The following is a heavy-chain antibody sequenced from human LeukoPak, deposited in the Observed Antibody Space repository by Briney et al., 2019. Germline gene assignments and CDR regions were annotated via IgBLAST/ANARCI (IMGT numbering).Heavy chain of an antibody. CDR2: IYYSGST. CDR1: GGSISSGDYY. V-gene: IGHV4-31*03. J-gene: IGHJ4*02. CDR3: ARKYYDILTGYYWFDY. D-gene: IGHD3-9*01. Sequence: SQTLSLTCTVSGGSISSGDYYWSWIRQHPGKGLEWIGYIYYSGSTYYNPSLKSRVTISVDTSKNQFSLKLSSVTAADTAVYYCARKYYDILTGYYWFDYWGQGTLVTVSS.